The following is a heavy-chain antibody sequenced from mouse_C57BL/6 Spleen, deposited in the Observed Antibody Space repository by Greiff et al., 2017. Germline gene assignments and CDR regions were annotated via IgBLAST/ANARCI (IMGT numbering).Heavy chain of an antibody. CDR3: ARGKGYFDY. CDR2: IYPSDSET. CDR1: GYTFTSYW. J-gene: IGHJ2*01. V-gene: IGHV1-61*01. Sequence: VKLKQPGAELVRPGSSVKLSCKASGYTFTSYWMDWVKQRPGQGLEWIGNIYPSDSETHYNQKFKDKATLTVDKSSSTAYMQLSSLTSEDSAVYYCARGKGYFDYWGQGTTLTVSS.